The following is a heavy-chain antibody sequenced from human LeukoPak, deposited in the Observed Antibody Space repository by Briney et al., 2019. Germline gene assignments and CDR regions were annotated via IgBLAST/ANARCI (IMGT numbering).Heavy chain of an antibody. J-gene: IGHJ4*02. CDR3: ARAYSRSYSHFDD. Sequence: SETLSLTCAVYGGSFSGYYWSWIRQPPGKGLEWIGEINHSGSTNYNPSLKSRVTISVDTSKNQFSLRLSSVTAADTAVYFCARAYSRSYSHFDDWGQGTLVTVSS. V-gene: IGHV4-34*01. CDR2: INHSGST. D-gene: IGHD1-26*01. CDR1: GGSFSGYY.